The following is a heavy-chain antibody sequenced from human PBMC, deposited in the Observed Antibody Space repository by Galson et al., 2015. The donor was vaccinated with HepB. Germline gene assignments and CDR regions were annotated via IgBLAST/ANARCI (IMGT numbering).Heavy chain of an antibody. CDR1: GGTLSTFA. CDR3: ATVRGIGVPDYYALDV. V-gene: IGHV1-69*13. CDR2: IIPMFGTA. D-gene: IGHD2-8*01. Sequence: SVKVSCKASGGTLSTFAITWVRQAPALGLEWMGKIIPMFGTANYARKFHGRITIIADESTNTVYLELSSLRFEDTALYYCATVRGIGVPDYYALDVWGQGTTVIVSS. J-gene: IGHJ6*02.